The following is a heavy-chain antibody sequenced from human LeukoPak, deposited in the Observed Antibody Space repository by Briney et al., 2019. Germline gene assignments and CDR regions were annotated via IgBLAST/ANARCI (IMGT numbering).Heavy chain of an antibody. Sequence: KPSETLSLTCSVSGDSISSGSHYWGWIRQSPGVGLEWIANIYYSGSTYYNPSLRSRVTISVDTSKNQFSLKVNSANAADTAVYYCAREYKATITRFDYWGQGTLVTVSS. D-gene: IGHD5-24*01. J-gene: IGHJ4*02. CDR2: IYYSGST. CDR1: GDSISSGSHY. CDR3: AREYKATITRFDY. V-gene: IGHV4-39*02.